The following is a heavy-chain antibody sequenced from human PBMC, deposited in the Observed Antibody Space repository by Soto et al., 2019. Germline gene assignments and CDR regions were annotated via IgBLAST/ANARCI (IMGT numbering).Heavy chain of an antibody. V-gene: IGHV4-39*01. CDR2: IYYSGST. CDR3: ARRSGYCSSTSCSNWFDP. D-gene: IGHD2-2*01. J-gene: IGHJ5*02. Sequence: PSETLSLTCTVSGGSISSSSYYWGWIRQPPGKGLEWIGSIYYSGSTYYNPSLKSRVTISVDTSKNQFSLKLSSVTAADTAVYYCARRSGYCSSTSCSNWFDPWG. CDR1: GGSISSSSYY.